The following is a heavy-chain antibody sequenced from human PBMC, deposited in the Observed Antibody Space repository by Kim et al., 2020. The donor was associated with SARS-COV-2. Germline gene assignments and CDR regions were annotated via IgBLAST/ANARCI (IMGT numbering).Heavy chain of an antibody. J-gene: IGHJ6*02. Sequence: SETLSLTCAVSGGSISSSNWWSCVRQPPGKGLEWIGEIYHSGSTNYNPSLKSRVTISVDKSKNQFSLKLSSVTAADTAVYYCARGYGDSPPYYYYGMDVWGQGTTVTVSS. D-gene: IGHD4-17*01. V-gene: IGHV4-4*02. CDR1: GGSISSSNW. CDR2: IYHSGST. CDR3: ARGYGDSPPYYYYGMDV.